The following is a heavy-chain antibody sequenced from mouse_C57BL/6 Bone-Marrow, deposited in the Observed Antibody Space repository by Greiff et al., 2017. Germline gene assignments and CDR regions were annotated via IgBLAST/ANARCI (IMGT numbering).Heavy chain of an antibody. J-gene: IGHJ3*01. CDR2: ISNGGGST. D-gene: IGHD2-1*01. CDR1: GFTFSDYY. Sequence: LMESGGGLVQPGGSLKLSCAASGFTFSDYYMYWVRQTPEKRLEWVAYISNGGGSTYYPDTVKGRFTISRDNAKNTLYLQMSRLKSEDTAMYYCARHNGNYLAWFAYWGQGTLVTVSA. CDR3: ARHNGNYLAWFAY. V-gene: IGHV5-12*01.